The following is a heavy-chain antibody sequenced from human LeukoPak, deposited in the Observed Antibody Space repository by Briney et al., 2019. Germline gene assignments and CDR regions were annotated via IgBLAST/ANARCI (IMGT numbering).Heavy chain of an antibody. CDR1: GFTFSSYW. D-gene: IGHD5-18*01. V-gene: IGHV3-74*01. Sequence: GGSLRLSCAASGFTFSSYWMHWVRHAPGKGLVWVSRINSDGSSTSYADSVKGRFTISRDNAKNTLYLQMNSLRAEDTAVYYCARDPGYSYGYYYYYYMDVWGKGTTVTVSS. CDR2: INSDGSST. CDR3: ARDPGYSYGYYYYYYMDV. J-gene: IGHJ6*03.